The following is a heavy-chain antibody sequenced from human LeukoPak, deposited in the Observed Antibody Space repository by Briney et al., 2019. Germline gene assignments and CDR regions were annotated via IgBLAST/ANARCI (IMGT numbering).Heavy chain of an antibody. D-gene: IGHD5-12*01. CDR2: INRDGSDK. CDR3: ARAIEGAYDL. J-gene: IGHJ4*02. Sequence: GGSLRLSCATSGFTFSNYWMTWVRQAPGKGLEWVANINRDGSDKSYMASVQGRFTISRDNAKNSLSLQMNSLRAEDTAVYFCARAIEGAYDLWGQGTLVTVSS. CDR1: GFTFSNYW. V-gene: IGHV3-7*04.